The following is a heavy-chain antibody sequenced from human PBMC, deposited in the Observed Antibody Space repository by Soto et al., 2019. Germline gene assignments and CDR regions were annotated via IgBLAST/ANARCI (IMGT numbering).Heavy chain of an antibody. CDR2: IYYSGST. Sequence: SETLSLTCTVSGGSISSGDYYWSWIRQPPGKGLEWIGYIYYSGSTYYNPSLKSRVTISVDTSKNQFSLKLSSVTAADTAVYYCARGSGSYRFYWYFDLWGRGTLVTVSS. J-gene: IGHJ2*01. CDR1: GGSISSGDYY. CDR3: ARGSGSYRFYWYFDL. V-gene: IGHV4-30-4*01. D-gene: IGHD1-26*01.